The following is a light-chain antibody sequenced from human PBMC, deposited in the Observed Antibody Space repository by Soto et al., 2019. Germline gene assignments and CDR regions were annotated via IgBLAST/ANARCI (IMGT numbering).Light chain of an antibody. V-gene: IGLV1-44*01. CDR1: SSNIGSKT. Sequence: QSVLTQPPSASGTPGQRVTISCSGSSSNIGSKTVNWYQQVPGTAPKLLIYSNNQRPSGVPDRFSGSKSGTSASLAISGLQSEDEAEYYCAAWDDGLNGAVLGGGTQLTVL. CDR3: AAWDDGLNGAV. J-gene: IGLJ7*01. CDR2: SNN.